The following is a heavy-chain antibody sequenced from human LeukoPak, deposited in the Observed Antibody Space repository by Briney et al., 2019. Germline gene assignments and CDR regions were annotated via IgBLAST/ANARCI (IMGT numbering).Heavy chain of an antibody. CDR3: STHRNYYDSSGYHYMDY. D-gene: IGHD3-22*01. Sequence: GGSLRLSCAASGFTFSNAWMNWVRQAPGKGLEWVGRIKSKTDGGTTDYAAPVKGRFTISRDDSKNTLYLQMNSLKTEDTAVYYCSTHRNYYDSSGYHYMDYWGQGTLVTVSS. V-gene: IGHV3-15*07. CDR1: GFTFSNAW. CDR2: IKSKTDGGTT. J-gene: IGHJ4*02.